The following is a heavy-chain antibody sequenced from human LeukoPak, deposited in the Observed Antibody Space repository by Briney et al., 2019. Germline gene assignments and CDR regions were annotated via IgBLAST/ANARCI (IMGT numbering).Heavy chain of an antibody. D-gene: IGHD4/OR15-4a*01. V-gene: IGHV3-7*01. CDR3: ARDTLGEGEDANYAVYYFDY. CDR1: GFNFRMYW. J-gene: IGHJ4*02. Sequence: GGALRLSCAASGFNFRMYWMSWVRQAPGKGLEWVANIKQDGNEKYYMDSVKGRFTISRDNAKKSLDLQLNNLRAEDTAVYYCARDTLGEGEDANYAVYYFDYWGQGTPVTVSS. CDR2: IKQDGNEK.